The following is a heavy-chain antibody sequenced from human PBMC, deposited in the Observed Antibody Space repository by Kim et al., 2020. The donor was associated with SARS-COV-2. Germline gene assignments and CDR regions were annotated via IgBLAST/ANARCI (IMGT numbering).Heavy chain of an antibody. V-gene: IGHV4-34*01. CDR2: INHSGST. CDR3: ARLDSSGYTFDY. CDR1: GVSFSGYY. J-gene: IGHJ4*02. Sequence: SETLSLICAVYGVSFSGYYWSWIRQPPGKGLEWIGEINHSGSTNYNPSLKSRVTISVDTSKNQLSLKLSSVTAADTAVYYCARLDSSGYTFDYWGQGTL. D-gene: IGHD3-22*01.